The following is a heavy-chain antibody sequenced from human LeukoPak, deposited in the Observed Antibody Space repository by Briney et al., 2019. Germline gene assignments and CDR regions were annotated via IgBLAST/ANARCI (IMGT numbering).Heavy chain of an antibody. V-gene: IGHV3-48*01. J-gene: IGHJ4*02. CDR1: GFTFSSYS. D-gene: IGHD1-1*01. CDR3: ASQLVKNYYFHY. Sequence: GGSLRLSCAASGFTFSSYSMNWVRQAPGKGLEWVSYMSTSSSTVYYADSVEGRFTISRDNAKNSLYLQMNSLRAEATAVYYCASQLVKNYYFHYWGQGTLVTVSS. CDR2: MSTSSSTV.